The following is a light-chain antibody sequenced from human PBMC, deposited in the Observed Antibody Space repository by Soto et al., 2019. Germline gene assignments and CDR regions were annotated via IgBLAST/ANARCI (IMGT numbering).Light chain of an antibody. CDR1: QSVSSSY. CDR2: GAS. V-gene: IGKV3-20*01. J-gene: IGKJ3*01. Sequence: EIVLTQSPGTLSLSPGERATLSCRASQSVSSSYLAWYQQKPGQAPRLLIYGASSRATSIPDRFSGSGSGTDCALTISTLELEDFAVYYCQQDGSSRGLFTFGPGTKVDIK. CDR3: QQDGSSRGLFT.